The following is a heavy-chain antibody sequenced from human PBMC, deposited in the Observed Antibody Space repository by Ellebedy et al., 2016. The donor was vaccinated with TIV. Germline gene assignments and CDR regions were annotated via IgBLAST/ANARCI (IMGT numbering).Heavy chain of an antibody. Sequence: SETLSLXCTVSGGSISSGDYYWSWIRQPPGKGLEWIGYIYYSGSTYYNPSLKSRVTISVDTSKNQFSLKLSSVTAADTAVYYCARVVAATTYYYYYGMDVWGQGTTVTVSS. CDR3: ARVVAATTYYYYYGMDV. V-gene: IGHV4-30-4*01. J-gene: IGHJ6*02. D-gene: IGHD2-15*01. CDR1: GGSISSGDYY. CDR2: IYYSGST.